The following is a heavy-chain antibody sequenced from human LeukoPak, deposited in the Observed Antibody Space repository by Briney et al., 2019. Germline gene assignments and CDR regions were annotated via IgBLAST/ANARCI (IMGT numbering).Heavy chain of an antibody. CDR2: IYHSGST. V-gene: IGHV4-38-2*02. J-gene: IGHJ4*02. CDR1: GYSISSGYY. Sequence: SETLSLTCTVPGYSISSGYYWGWIRQPPGKGLEWIGSIYHSGSTYYNPSLKSRVTISVDTSKNQFSLKLSSVTAADTAVYYCARPSMVRGVNWGQGTLVTVSS. CDR3: ARPSMVRGVN. D-gene: IGHD3-10*01.